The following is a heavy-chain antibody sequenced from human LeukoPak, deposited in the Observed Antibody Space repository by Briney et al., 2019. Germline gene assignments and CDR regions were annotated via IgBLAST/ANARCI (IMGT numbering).Heavy chain of an antibody. CDR1: GFTFSRYG. J-gene: IGHJ4*02. CDR2: ISYDGSNK. D-gene: IGHD6-19*01. CDR3: AKSGGGYSSGWFY. V-gene: IGHV3-30*18. Sequence: PGRSLRLSCAASGFTFSRYGMHWVRQAPGKGLEWVAVISYDGSNKYYADSVKGRFTISRDNSKNTQYLQMNSLRAEDTAVYYCAKSGGGYSSGWFYWGQGTLVTVSS.